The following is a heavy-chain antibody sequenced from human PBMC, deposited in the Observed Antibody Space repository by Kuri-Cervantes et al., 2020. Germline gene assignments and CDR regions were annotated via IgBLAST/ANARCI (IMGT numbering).Heavy chain of an antibody. Sequence: GESLKISCAASGFSFRNYGIHWVRQAPGKGLEWVAVISYDGVNKYYADSVKGRFTISRDNSKNTLYLQMNSLRAEDTAVYYCAREYYDFWSGYSPLRGGFDPWGQGTLVTVSS. CDR2: ISYDGVNK. CDR1: GFSFRNYG. CDR3: AREYYDFWSGYSPLRGGFDP. V-gene: IGHV3-30*03. D-gene: IGHD3-3*01. J-gene: IGHJ5*02.